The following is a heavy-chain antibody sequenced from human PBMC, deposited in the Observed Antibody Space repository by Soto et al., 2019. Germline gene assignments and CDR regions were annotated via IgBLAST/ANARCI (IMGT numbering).Heavy chain of an antibody. Sequence: GASVKFSCKASGYTFTSYGISWVRHAPGQGLEWMGWISAYNGNTNYAQKLQGRVTMTTDTSTSTTYMELRSLRSDDTAVYYCARVPRYYYGSGRPNWFDPWGQGTLVTVPQ. D-gene: IGHD3-10*01. CDR2: ISAYNGNT. CDR3: ARVPRYYYGSGRPNWFDP. J-gene: IGHJ5*02. CDR1: GYTFTSYG. V-gene: IGHV1-18*04.